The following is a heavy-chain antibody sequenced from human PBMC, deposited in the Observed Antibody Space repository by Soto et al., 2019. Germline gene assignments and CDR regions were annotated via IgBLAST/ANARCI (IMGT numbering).Heavy chain of an antibody. CDR1: GFTLSSYS. D-gene: IGHD3-16*01. V-gene: IGHV3-48*01. CDR3: ARVGLKFLLGGEFFQV. CDR2: ISSNSDTV. J-gene: IGHJ1*01. Sequence: DVYLVESGGGLVQPGGSLRLSCTASGFTLSSYSMNWVRQAPGKGPEWVSHISSNSDTVDYADSVKGRFTISRDNARNSLSLQMNSRRAEDTAVHSCARVGLKFLLGGEFFQVWGQGTLVTVSS.